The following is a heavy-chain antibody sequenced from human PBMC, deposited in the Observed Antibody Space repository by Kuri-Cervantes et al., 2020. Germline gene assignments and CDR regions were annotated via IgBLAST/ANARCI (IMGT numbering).Heavy chain of an antibody. CDR2: INPNSGDT. J-gene: IGHJ3*02. Sequence: ASVKVSCKASGYTFTGYYIHWVRQAPGQGLEWMGWINPNSGDTNYAQKFQGRVTMTRDTSISTAYMELNRLTSDDTAVYYCARDPYSSGWSPGAFDIWGQGTMVTVSS. V-gene: IGHV1-2*02. CDR1: GYTFTGYY. CDR3: ARDPYSSGWSPGAFDI. D-gene: IGHD6-19*01.